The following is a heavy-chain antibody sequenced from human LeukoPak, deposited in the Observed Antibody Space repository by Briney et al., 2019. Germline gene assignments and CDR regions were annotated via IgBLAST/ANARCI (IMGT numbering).Heavy chain of an antibody. J-gene: IGHJ4*02. CDR3: ARDHSSGWYSDYFDY. CDR1: GFSFSSFA. D-gene: IGHD6-19*01. CDR2: IWYDGSNK. V-gene: IGHV3-33*08. Sequence: AGGSLRLSCAASGFSFSSFAMHWVRQAPGKGLEWVAVIWYDGSNKYYADSVKGRFTISRDNSKNTLYLQMNSLRAEDTAVYYCARDHSSGWYSDYFDYWGQGTLVTVSS.